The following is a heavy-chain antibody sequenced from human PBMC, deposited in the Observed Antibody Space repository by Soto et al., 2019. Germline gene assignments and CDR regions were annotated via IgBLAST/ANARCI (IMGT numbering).Heavy chain of an antibody. J-gene: IGHJ5*02. CDR1: GGSFSGYY. D-gene: IGHD3-3*01. CDR2: INHSGST. CDR3: ARTSAWSGYYTGWFDP. V-gene: IGHV4-34*01. Sequence: SETLSLTCAVDGGSFSGYYWSWIRQPPGKGLEWIGEINHSGSTNYNPSLKSRVTISVDTSKNQFSLKLSSVTAADTAVYYCARTSAWSGYYTGWFDPWGQGTLVTV.